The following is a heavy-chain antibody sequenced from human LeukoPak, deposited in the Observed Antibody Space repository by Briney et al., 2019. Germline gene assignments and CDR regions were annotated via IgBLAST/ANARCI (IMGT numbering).Heavy chain of an antibody. D-gene: IGHD1-20*01. Sequence: PGGSLRPSCAASGFTFSTYNMNWVRQAPGKGLEWVSSIVSSSSDIYYTDSVQGRFTISRDNAKNSLYLQMNSLRAEDTAVYYCAEGGITGSSYYYYGMDVWGQGTTVTVSS. CDR3: AEGGITGSSYYYYGMDV. V-gene: IGHV3-21*01. CDR1: GFTFSTYN. CDR2: IVSSSSDI. J-gene: IGHJ6*02.